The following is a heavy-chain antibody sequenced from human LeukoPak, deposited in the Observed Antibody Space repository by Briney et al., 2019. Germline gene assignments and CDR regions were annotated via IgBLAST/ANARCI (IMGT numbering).Heavy chain of an antibody. V-gene: IGHV4-4*02. CDR2: VYHSGST. CDR1: GASINSPNW. CDR3: ARLADC. Sequence: PSETLSLTCAVSGASINSPNWWTWVRQPPGKGLEWIGEVYHSGSTRYNPSLKSRVTESMDKSKNQFSLSLTSVTAADTAVYYCARLADCWGPGTMVTVSS. D-gene: IGHD3-3*02. J-gene: IGHJ4*02.